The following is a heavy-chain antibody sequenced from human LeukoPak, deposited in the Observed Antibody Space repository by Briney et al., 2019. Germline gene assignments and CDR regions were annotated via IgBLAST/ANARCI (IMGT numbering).Heavy chain of an antibody. V-gene: IGHV4-4*07. J-gene: IGHJ5*02. CDR2: IYTSGST. D-gene: IGHD3-10*01. CDR3: ARDYYGIGWFDP. CDR1: GGSFSGYY. Sequence: SETLSLTCAVYGGSFSGYYWSWIRQPAGKGLEWIGRIYTSGSTNHNPSLKSRVTISVDTSKNQFSLKLSSVTAADTAVYYCARDYYGIGWFDPWGQGTLVTVSS.